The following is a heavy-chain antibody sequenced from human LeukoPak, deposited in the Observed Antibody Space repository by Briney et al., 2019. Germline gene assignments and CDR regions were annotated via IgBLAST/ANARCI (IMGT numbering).Heavy chain of an antibody. D-gene: IGHD3-10*01. J-gene: IGHJ6*02. Sequence: GGSLRLSCAPSGFTFRSHALHWVSQAPGKGLEWAAVISSDGNKKLYADSVKGRFTIYRDSPRNKLYLEMNSLRDEDTAVYYCVRGNFYGSGSFLLDVWGQGTTVTVSS. CDR2: ISSDGNKK. CDR3: VRGNFYGSGSFLLDV. CDR1: GFTFRSHA. V-gene: IGHV3-30-3*01.